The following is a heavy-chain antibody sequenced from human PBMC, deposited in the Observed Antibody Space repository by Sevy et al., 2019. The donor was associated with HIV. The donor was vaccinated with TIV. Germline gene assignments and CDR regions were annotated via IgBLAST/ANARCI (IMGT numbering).Heavy chain of an antibody. CDR3: ARPRLGISVPTRGGFDI. J-gene: IGHJ3*02. CDR2: ISAYNGDT. V-gene: IGHV1-18*01. Sequence: ASVKVSCKASGYKFINYGISWVRQAPGQGLQWMGWISAYNGDTNYAQKLQGRVTMTTDTSTKTAYMELRTLRSDDTAVYFCARPRLGISVPTRGGFDIWGQGTMVTVSS. D-gene: IGHD6-19*01. CDR1: GYKFINYG.